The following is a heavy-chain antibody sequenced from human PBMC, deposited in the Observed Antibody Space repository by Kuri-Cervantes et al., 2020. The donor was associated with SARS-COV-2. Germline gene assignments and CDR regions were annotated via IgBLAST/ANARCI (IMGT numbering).Heavy chain of an antibody. V-gene: IGHV3-23*01. D-gene: IGHD5-18*01. CDR2: ISGSGGST. Sequence: GGSLRLSCAASGFTFSSYAMSWVRQAPGKGLEWVSAISGSGGSTYYADSVKGRFTISRDNSKNTLYLQMNSLRAEDTAVYYCARGSYDDGPLANNWFDPWGQGTRVTVSS. CDR1: GFTFSSYA. CDR3: ARGSYDDGPLANNWFDP. J-gene: IGHJ5*02.